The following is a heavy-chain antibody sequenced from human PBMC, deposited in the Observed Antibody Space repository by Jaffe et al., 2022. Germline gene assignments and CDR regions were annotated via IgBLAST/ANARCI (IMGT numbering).Heavy chain of an antibody. Sequence: QVQLVQSGAEVKKPGASVKVSCKASGYTFTGYYMHWVRQAPGQGLEWMGWINPNSGGTNYAQKFQGRVTMTRDTSISTAYMELSRLRSDDTAVYYCARDYQARELLNRYYYYYYYMDVWGKGTTVTVSS. CDR2: INPNSGGT. CDR1: GYTFTGYY. J-gene: IGHJ6*03. CDR3: ARDYQARELLNRYYYYYYYMDV. D-gene: IGHD1-26*01. V-gene: IGHV1-2*02.